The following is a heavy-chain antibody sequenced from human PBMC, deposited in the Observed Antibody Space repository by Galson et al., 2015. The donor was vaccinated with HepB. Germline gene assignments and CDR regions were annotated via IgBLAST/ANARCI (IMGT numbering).Heavy chain of an antibody. CDR1: GFTFSSYG. CDR2: ISYDGSNK. V-gene: IGHV3-30*18. Sequence: SLSLSCAASGFTFSSYGMHWVRQAPGKGLEWVAVISYDGSNKYYADSVKGRFTISRDNSKNTLYLQMNSLRAEDTAVYYCAKGSEITGTTASWGQGTLVTVS. J-gene: IGHJ4*02. CDR3: AKGSEITGTTAS. D-gene: IGHD1-7*01.